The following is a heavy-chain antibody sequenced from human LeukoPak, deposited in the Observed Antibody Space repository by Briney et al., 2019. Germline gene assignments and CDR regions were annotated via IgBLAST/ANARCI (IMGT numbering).Heavy chain of an antibody. CDR1: GGSISSGVYY. CDR3: TRMVYSSSLIDY. D-gene: IGHD6-13*01. V-gene: IGHV4-30-4*01. J-gene: IGHJ4*02. CDR2: IYYSGST. Sequence: SETLSLTCTVSGGSISSGVYYWSWIRQPPGKGLEWIGYIYYSGSTYYNPSLKSRVTISVDTSKNQFSLKLSSVTAADTAVYYCTRMVYSSSLIDYWGQGTLVTVSS.